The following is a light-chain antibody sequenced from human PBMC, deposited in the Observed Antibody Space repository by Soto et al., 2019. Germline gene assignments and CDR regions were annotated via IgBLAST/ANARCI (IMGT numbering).Light chain of an antibody. V-gene: IGKV3-11*01. CDR2: DAS. J-gene: IGKJ4*01. Sequence: EIVLTQSPATLSLSPGERATLSCRASQSVSRYLAWYQQKPGQAPRLLIYDASNRATGIPARFSGSGSGTDCALTISSLEPEDFAVYYCQQRSDWASTSGGATKVQIK. CDR3: QQRSDWAST. CDR1: QSVSRY.